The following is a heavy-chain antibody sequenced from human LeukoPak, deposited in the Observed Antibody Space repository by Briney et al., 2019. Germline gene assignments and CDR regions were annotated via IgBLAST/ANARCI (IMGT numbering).Heavy chain of an antibody. D-gene: IGHD1-26*01. CDR1: GFTFSSYA. J-gene: IGHJ4*02. Sequence: GGSLRLSSAASGFTFSSYAMSWVRQAPGKGLEWVSAISGSGGSTYYADSVKGRFTISRDNSKNTLYLQMNSLRAEDTAVYYCAKNSRYSGSPYGNYWGQGTLVTVSS. CDR2: ISGSGGST. CDR3: AKNSRYSGSPYGNY. V-gene: IGHV3-23*01.